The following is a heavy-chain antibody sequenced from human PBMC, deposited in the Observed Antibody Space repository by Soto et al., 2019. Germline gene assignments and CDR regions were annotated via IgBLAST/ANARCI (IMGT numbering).Heavy chain of an antibody. V-gene: IGHV3-23*01. CDR2: ISGGGATR. D-gene: IGHD3-3*01. Sequence: GGSRRLACAASGFTFSNFDLDWVRQAPGKGLEWVSSISGGGATRNYANSVMGRFTLSRDNSKSTVYLQMNSLTVEDTAIYYCARRSYNFLDFWGQGSPVTVSS. J-gene: IGHJ4*02. CDR3: ARRSYNFLDF. CDR1: GFTFSNFD.